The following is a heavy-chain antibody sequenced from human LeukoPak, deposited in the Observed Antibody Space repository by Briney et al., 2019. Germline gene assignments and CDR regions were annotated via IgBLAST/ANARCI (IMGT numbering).Heavy chain of an antibody. CDR1: GYPISSGYY. D-gene: IGHD1-26*01. Sequence: SETLSLTCDVSGYPISSGYYWGWIRQPPGKGLEWIGSIYHSGRTCYNPSLKSRVTIFVDTSKNQFSLKLSSVTAAETAVYYCARQEGATDYWGQGTLVTVSS. J-gene: IGHJ4*02. CDR2: IYHSGRT. V-gene: IGHV4-38-2*01. CDR3: ARQEGATDY.